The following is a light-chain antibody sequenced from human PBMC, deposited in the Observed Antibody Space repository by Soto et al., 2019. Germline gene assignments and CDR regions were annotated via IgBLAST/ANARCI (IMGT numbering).Light chain of an antibody. J-gene: IGLJ2*01. CDR1: SSHVGSYNL. V-gene: IGLV2-23*02. Sequence: QSALTQPASVSGSPGQSITISCTGTSSHVGSYNLVSWYQQHPGKAPKLMIYEVSKRRSGVSNRFSGSKSGNTASLTISGLQAEDEADYYCCSYAGSSTFGDLVFGGGTQLTVL. CDR2: EVS. CDR3: CSYAGSSTFGDLV.